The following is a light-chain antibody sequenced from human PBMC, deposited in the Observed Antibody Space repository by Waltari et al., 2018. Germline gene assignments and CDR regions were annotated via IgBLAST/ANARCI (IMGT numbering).Light chain of an antibody. CDR2: AGS. CDR3: QQADSVPIT. J-gene: IGKJ5*01. Sequence: DIQMTQSPSSVSASIGDRVTITCRASQDIRSWLAWYQQKPGKAPKFLIYAGSSLQRGGPSRFSGSGSGTDFTLTISSLQPEDFATYYCQQADSVPITFGQGTRLEIK. CDR1: QDIRSW. V-gene: IGKV1-12*01.